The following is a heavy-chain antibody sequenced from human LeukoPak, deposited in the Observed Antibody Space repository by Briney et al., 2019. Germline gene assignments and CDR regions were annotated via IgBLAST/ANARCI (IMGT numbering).Heavy chain of an antibody. V-gene: IGHV1-2*02. CDR3: ARGKGDILTGLYYFDY. CDR2: INPNSGGT. CDR1: GYTFTGYY. Sequence: ASVKVSCKASGYTFTGYYMHWVRQAPGQGLEWMGWINPNSGGTNYAQKFQGRVMITTDESTSTAYMELSSLRSEDTAVYYCARGKGDILTGLYYFDYWGQGTLVTVSS. J-gene: IGHJ4*02. D-gene: IGHD3-9*01.